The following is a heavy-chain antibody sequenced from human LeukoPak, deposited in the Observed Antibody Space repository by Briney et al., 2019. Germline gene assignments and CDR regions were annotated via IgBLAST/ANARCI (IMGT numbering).Heavy chain of an antibody. CDR1: GGSISSSSYY. V-gene: IGHV4-61*01. CDR3: ARVYYSNSYDYWYFDL. Sequence: SETLSLTCTVSGGSISSSSYYCSWLRQPPGKGLEWIAYIYYSGSTNYNPSLKSRVTISVDTSKNQFSLKLSSVTAADTAVYYCARVYYSNSYDYWYFDLWGRGTLVTVSS. CDR2: IYYSGST. D-gene: IGHD6-13*01. J-gene: IGHJ2*01.